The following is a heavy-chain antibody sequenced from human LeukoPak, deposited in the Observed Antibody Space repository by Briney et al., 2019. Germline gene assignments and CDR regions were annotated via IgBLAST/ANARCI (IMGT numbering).Heavy chain of an antibody. J-gene: IGHJ5*02. CDR2: MYYSGGST. V-gene: IGHV4-39*01. D-gene: IGHD2-15*01. Sequence: SETLSLTCTVSGGSISSTSYYWGWIRQPPGKGLEWIGSMYYSGGSTDYNPSLKSRVTISADTSKNQFSLKLRSVTAADTAVYYCARHRTYCSGSKCYSVWFDPWGQGTLVTVSS. CDR1: GGSISSTSYY. CDR3: ARHRTYCSGSKCYSVWFDP.